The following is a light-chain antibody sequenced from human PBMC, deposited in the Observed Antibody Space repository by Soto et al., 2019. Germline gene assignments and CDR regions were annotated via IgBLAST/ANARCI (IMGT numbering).Light chain of an antibody. J-gene: IGKJ3*01. V-gene: IGKV1-39*01. CDR2: AAS. Sequence: DXQXTQSPSSLSASVGDRVTITCRASQSISNYLNWYQQKPGKAPKLLIYAASSLQSGVPSRFSGSGSGTDFTLTISSLQPEDFATYSCQQSYTTLFTFGPGTNVDIK. CDR1: QSISNY. CDR3: QQSYTTLFT.